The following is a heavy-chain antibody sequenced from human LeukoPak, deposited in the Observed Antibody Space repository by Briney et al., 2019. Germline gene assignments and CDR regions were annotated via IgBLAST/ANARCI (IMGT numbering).Heavy chain of an antibody. J-gene: IGHJ4*02. Sequence: SETLSFTCAVYGGSFSGYYWSWIRQPPGKGLEWIGEINHSGSTNYNPSLKSRVTISVDTSKSQFSLKLSSVTAADTAVYYCARYSGPLDYWGQGTLVTVSS. V-gene: IGHV4-34*01. CDR3: ARYSGPLDY. CDR1: GGSFSGYY. D-gene: IGHD1-26*01. CDR2: INHSGST.